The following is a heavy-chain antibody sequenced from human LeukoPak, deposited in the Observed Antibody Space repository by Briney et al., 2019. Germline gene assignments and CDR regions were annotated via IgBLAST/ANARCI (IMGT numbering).Heavy chain of an antibody. D-gene: IGHD2-15*01. CDR1: GFTFSSYA. CDR3: AKVLVGGSFAYFDY. J-gene: IGHJ4*02. V-gene: IGHV3-23*01. CDR2: ISGSGGST. Sequence: GGSLRLSCAASGFTFSSYAMHWVRQAPGKGLEWVSAISGSGGSTYYADSVKGRFTISRDNSKNTLYLQMNSLRAEDTAVYYCAKVLVGGSFAYFDYWGQGTLVTVSS.